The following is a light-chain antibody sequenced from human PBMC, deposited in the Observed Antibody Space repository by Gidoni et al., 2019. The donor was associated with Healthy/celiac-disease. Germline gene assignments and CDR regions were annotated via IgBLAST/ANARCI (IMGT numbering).Light chain of an antibody. J-gene: IGKJ4*01. CDR2: GAS. Sequence: EIVLTQSPGTLSLSPGESATLSCRASQSVSSSYLAWYQQEPGQAPRLLIYGASSRATGIPDRFSGSGSGTDFPLTISRLEPEDFAVYYCQQYGSSPSLTFGGGTKVEIK. V-gene: IGKV3-20*01. CDR1: QSVSSSY. CDR3: QQYGSSPSLT.